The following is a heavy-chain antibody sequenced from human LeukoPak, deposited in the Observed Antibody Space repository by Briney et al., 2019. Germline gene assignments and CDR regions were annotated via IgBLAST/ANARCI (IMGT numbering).Heavy chain of an antibody. V-gene: IGHV3-74*01. Sequence: GGSLRLSCATSGFTFSRFWMHWVRQAPGKGLVWVSRINTDGSNTIFADSVEGRFTISRDDSKNTLYLQMNSLRADDTAVYYCAKDLGRYRNNFFDYWGQGNLVTVSS. CDR3: AKDLGRYRNNFFDY. D-gene: IGHD1-26*01. CDR1: GFTFSRFW. CDR2: INTDGSNT. J-gene: IGHJ4*02.